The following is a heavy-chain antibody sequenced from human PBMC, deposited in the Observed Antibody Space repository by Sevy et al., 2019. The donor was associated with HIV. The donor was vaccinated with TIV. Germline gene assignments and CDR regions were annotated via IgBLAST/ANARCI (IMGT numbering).Heavy chain of an antibody. V-gene: IGHV3-23*01. CDR2: ISGSGGST. CDR1: GFTFSSYA. D-gene: IGHD3-22*01. J-gene: IGHJ4*02. Sequence: GGYLRLYCAASGFTFSSYAMSWVRQAPGKGLECVSAISGSGGSTYYADSVKGRFTISRDNSKNTLYLQMNSLRAEDTAVYYCAKVDSSGYYSVSGFDYWGQGNLVTVSS. CDR3: AKVDSSGYYSVSGFDY.